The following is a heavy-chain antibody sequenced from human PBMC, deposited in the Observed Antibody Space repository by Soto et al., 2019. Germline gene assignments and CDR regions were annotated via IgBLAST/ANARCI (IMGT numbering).Heavy chain of an antibody. CDR1: GFTFSSYA. J-gene: IGHJ3*02. Sequence: GGSLRLFFAAYGFTFSSYALSWVRQAPGKGLEWVSAISGSGGSTYYADSVKGRFTISRDNSKNTLYLQMNSLRAEDTAVYYCAKGLILYGYDAFDIWGQGTMVTVSS. CDR3: AKGLILYGYDAFDI. CDR2: ISGSGGST. D-gene: IGHD4-17*01. V-gene: IGHV3-23*01.